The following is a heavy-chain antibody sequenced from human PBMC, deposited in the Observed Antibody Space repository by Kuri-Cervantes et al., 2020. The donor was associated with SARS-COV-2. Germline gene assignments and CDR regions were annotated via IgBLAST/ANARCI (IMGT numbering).Heavy chain of an antibody. CDR1: GFTFSSYW. J-gene: IGHJ6*02. D-gene: IGHD6-6*01. Sequence: GGSLRLSCAASGFTFSSYWMSWVRQAPGKGLEWVANIKQDGSEKYYADSVKGRFTISRDNSKNTLYLQMNSLRAEDTAVYYCARDSGSSSSPLSYYYYYYGMDVWGQGTTVTVSS. V-gene: IGHV3-7*01. CDR3: ARDSGSSSSPLSYYYYYYGMDV. CDR2: IKQDGSEK.